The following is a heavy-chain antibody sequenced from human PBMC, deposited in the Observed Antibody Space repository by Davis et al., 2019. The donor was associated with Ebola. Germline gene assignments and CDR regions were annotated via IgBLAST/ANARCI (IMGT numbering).Heavy chain of an antibody. D-gene: IGHD4-17*01. CDR2: IRSKANSYAT. CDR3: TSTLDGDYADY. J-gene: IGHJ4*02. Sequence: PGGSLRLSCAASGFTFSGSAMHWVRQASGKGLEWVGRIRSKANSYATAYAASVKGRFTTSRDDSKNTAYLQMNSLKTEDTAVYYCTSTLDGDYADYWGQGTLVTVSS. V-gene: IGHV3-73*01. CDR1: GFTFSGSA.